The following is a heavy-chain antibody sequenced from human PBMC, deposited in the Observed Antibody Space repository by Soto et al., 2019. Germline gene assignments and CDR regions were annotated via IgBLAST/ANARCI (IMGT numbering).Heavy chain of an antibody. V-gene: IGHV3-48*02. D-gene: IGHD6-19*01. CDR1: GFTFSSYS. CDR2: ISSSSITI. J-gene: IGHJ4*02. Sequence: EVQLVEAGGGLVQPGGSLRLSCAASGFTFSSYSMNWVRQAPGKGLEWVSYISSSSITIYYADSVKGRFTISGDDAKNSLYLQLNSLRDEDKAVYYCARVFYSVDGTGEVDHWGQGTLV. CDR3: ARVFYSVDGTGEVDH.